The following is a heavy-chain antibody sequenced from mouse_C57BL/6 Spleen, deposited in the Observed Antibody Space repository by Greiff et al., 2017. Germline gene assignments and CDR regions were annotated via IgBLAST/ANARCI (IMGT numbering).Heavy chain of an antibody. Sequence: VQLQQSGAELARPGASVKLSCKASGYTFTSYGISWVKQRTGQGLEWIGEIYPRSGNTYYNEKFKGKATLTADKSYSTAYMELRSLTSEDSAVYFCARGYDYDATWFAYWGQGTLVTVSA. J-gene: IGHJ3*01. V-gene: IGHV1-81*01. CDR3: ARGYDYDATWFAY. D-gene: IGHD2-4*01. CDR1: GYTFTSYG. CDR2: IYPRSGNT.